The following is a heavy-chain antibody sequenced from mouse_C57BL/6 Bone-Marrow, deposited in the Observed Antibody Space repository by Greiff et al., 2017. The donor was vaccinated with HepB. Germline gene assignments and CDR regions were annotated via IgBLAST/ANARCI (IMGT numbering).Heavy chain of an antibody. Sequence: EVKLMESGGGLVKPGGSLKLSCAASGFTFSSYAMSWVRQTPEKRLEWVATISDGGSYTYYPDNVKGRFTISRDNAKNNLYLQMSHLKSEDTAMYYCARDYYGSSYLLYAMDYWGQGTSVTVSS. V-gene: IGHV5-4*01. J-gene: IGHJ4*01. CDR1: GFTFSSYA. CDR3: ARDYYGSSYLLYAMDY. CDR2: ISDGGSYT. D-gene: IGHD1-1*01.